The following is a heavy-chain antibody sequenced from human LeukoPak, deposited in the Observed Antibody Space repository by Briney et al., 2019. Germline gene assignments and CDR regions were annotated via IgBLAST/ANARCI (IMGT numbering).Heavy chain of an antibody. CDR2: INPDSGGT. CDR1: GYTFTGYY. J-gene: IGHJ5*02. CDR3: ARGTAEYYDFWSGYFPSLNWFDP. D-gene: IGHD3-3*01. V-gene: IGHV1-2*02. Sequence: GASVKVSCKASGYTFTGYYMHWVRQAPGQGLEWMGWINPDSGGTNYAQKFQGRVTMTRDTSISTAYMELSRLRSDDTAVYYCARGTAEYYDFWSGYFPSLNWFDPWGQGTLVTVSS.